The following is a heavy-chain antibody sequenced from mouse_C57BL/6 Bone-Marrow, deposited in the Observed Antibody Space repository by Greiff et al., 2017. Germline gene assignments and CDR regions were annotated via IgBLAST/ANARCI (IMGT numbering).Heavy chain of an antibody. CDR3: ARHVTTVVEGRFAY. CDR2: ISSGGSYT. D-gene: IGHD1-1*01. V-gene: IGHV5-6*01. J-gene: IGHJ3*01. CDR1: GFTFSSYG. Sequence: VQLQQSGGDLVKPGGSLKLSCAASGFTFSSYGMSWVRQTPDKRLEWVATISSGGSYTYYPDSVKGGFTISRDNAKNTLYLQMSSLKSEDTAMYYCARHVTTVVEGRFAYWGQGTLVTVSA.